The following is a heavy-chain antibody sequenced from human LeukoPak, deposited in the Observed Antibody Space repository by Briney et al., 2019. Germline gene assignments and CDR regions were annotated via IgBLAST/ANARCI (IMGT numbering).Heavy chain of an antibody. CDR1: GYTFTGYY. V-gene: IGHV1-2*02. Sequence: ASVKVSCKASGYTFTGYYMHWVRQAPGQGLEWMGWINPNSGGTNYAQKFQGRVTMTRDTSISTAYMELSRLRSEDTAVYYCARVVKGRYYYYYMDVWGKGTTVTISS. J-gene: IGHJ6*03. D-gene: IGHD3-22*01. CDR2: INPNSGGT. CDR3: ARVVKGRYYYYYMDV.